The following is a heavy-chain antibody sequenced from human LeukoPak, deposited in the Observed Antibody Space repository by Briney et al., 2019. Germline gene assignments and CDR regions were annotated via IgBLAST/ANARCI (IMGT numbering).Heavy chain of an antibody. CDR3: ARAPNYSGSYLDY. J-gene: IGHJ4*02. CDR2: MNPNSGNT. Sequence: ASVKVSCKASGYTFTSYDINWVRQATRQGLEWMGWMNPNSGNTGYAQKFQGRVTMTRNTSISTAYMELSSLRSEDTAVYYCARAPNYSGSYLDYWGQGTLVTVSS. D-gene: IGHD1-26*01. CDR1: GYTFTSYD. V-gene: IGHV1-8*01.